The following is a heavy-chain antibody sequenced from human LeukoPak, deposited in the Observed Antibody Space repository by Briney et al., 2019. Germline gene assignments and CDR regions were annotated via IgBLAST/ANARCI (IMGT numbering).Heavy chain of an antibody. CDR1: GFTFSSYA. CDR2: ISYDGSNK. V-gene: IGHV3-30-3*01. Sequence: GGSLRLSCAASGFTFSSYAMHWVRQAPGKGLEWVAVISYDGSNKYYADSVKGRFTISRDNSKNTLYLQMNSLRAEDSAVYYCAAEYCSGGRCYTGHSGHDYWGQGTLVTVSS. CDR3: AAEYCSGGRCYTGHSGHDY. J-gene: IGHJ4*02. D-gene: IGHD2-15*01.